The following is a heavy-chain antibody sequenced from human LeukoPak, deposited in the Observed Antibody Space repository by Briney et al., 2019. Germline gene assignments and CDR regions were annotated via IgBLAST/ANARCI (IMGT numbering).Heavy chain of an antibody. J-gene: IGHJ4*02. CDR2: ISSSSSYI. CDR1: GFTFSSYA. D-gene: IGHD2-2*01. V-gene: IGHV3-21*01. Sequence: PGGSLRLSCAASGFTFSSYAMSWVRQAPGKELEWVSSISSSSSYIYYADSVKGRFTISRDNAKNSLYLQMNSLRAEDTAVYYCARAGYCSSTSCYGFDYWGQGTLVTVSS. CDR3: ARAGYCSSTSCYGFDY.